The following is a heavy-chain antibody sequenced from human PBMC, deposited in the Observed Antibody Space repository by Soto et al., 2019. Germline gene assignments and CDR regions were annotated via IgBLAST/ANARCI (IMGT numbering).Heavy chain of an antibody. V-gene: IGHV3-30*18. CDR2: ISEDGNNK. Sequence: EQVVEFGGGVAQPGRSLRLSCSVAGFIFNNYGMHWVRQAPGKGLEWVAVISEDGNNKYYVDSVKGRFTISRDNSKNTVYLQMNRLRDEDTAVYFCTKGCGRGFDLCGSWGQGTLVTVSS. J-gene: IGHJ5*02. D-gene: IGHD5-12*01. CDR1: GFIFNNYG. CDR3: TKGCGRGFDLCGS.